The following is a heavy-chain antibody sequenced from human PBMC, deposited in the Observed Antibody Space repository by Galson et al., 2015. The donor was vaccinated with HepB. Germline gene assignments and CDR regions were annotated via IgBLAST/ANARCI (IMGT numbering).Heavy chain of an antibody. CDR1: GFTFSSYG. D-gene: IGHD2-2*01. J-gene: IGHJ4*02. CDR2: IRYDGSDK. Sequence: SLRLSCAVSGFTFSSYGMHWVRQAPGKGLEWVALIRYDGSDKYYADSVKGRFTISRDNSKNTLYLQMNSLRPEDTAMYYCARDLVISSNSFAYWGQGTLVTVSS. V-gene: IGHV3-33*01. CDR3: ARDLVISSNSFAY.